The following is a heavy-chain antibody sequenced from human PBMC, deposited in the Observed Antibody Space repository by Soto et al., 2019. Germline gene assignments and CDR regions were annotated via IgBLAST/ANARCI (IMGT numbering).Heavy chain of an antibody. CDR2: IYYSGST. V-gene: IGHV4-34*01. CDR1: GGSFSGYY. J-gene: IGHJ4*02. CDR3: ARLGYYYDSSGYYSY. Sequence: SETLSLTCAVYGGSFSGYYWSWIRQPPGKGLEWIGSIYYSGSTYYNPSLKSRVTISVDTSKNQFSLKLSSVTAADTAVYYCARLGYYYDSSGYYSYWGQGTLVTVSS. D-gene: IGHD3-22*01.